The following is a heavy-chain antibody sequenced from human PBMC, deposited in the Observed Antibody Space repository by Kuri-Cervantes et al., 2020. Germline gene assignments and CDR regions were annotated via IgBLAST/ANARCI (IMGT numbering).Heavy chain of an antibody. CDR1: EFTFSSFT. Sequence: GESLKISCAGSEFTFSSFTMNWVRQAPGKGLEWVSSISSSSSYIHYADSVKGRFTISRDNSKNTLYLQMNSLRAEDTAVYYCAKVGMVDVWGRGTTVTVSS. CDR3: AKVGMVDV. D-gene: IGHD1-14*01. J-gene: IGHJ6*02. CDR2: ISSSSSYI. V-gene: IGHV3-21*01.